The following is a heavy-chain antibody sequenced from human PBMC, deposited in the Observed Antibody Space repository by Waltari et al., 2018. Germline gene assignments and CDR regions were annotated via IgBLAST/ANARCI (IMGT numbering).Heavy chain of an antibody. J-gene: IGHJ3*02. CDR1: GFPFGDYW. D-gene: IGHD2-2*03. V-gene: IGHV3-7*01. CDR2: INYGGSKI. CDR3: VRDGMGWIIDAFEI. Sequence: EVQLVESGGGLVQPGGSLRLSCKASGFPFGDYWMTWVRQSPGKGLEWVANINYGGSKIFYVDSVKGRFIISRDNAEKSLFLQMNNLRAEDAAVYYCVRDGMGWIIDAFEIWGQGTVVTVSS.